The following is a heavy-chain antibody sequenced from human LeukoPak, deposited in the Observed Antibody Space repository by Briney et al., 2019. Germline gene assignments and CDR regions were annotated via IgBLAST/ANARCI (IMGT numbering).Heavy chain of an antibody. J-gene: IGHJ6*02. V-gene: IGHV1-18*01. CDR1: GYTFTSYG. D-gene: IGHD2-2*01. Sequence: GASVKVSCKASGYTFTSYGISWVRQAPGHGLEWMGWISAYNGNTNYAQKLQGRVTMTTDTSTSTAYMELRSLRSDDTAVYYCARIKCSGRSTSCYPPRGMDVWGQGTTVTVSS. CDR2: ISAYNGNT. CDR3: ARIKCSGRSTSCYPPRGMDV.